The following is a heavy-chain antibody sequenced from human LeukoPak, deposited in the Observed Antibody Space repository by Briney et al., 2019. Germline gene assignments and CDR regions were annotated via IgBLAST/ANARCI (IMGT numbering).Heavy chain of an antibody. V-gene: IGHV1-18*04. J-gene: IGHJ5*02. Sequence: GASVKVSCRASGYIFTGYYMHWVRQAPGQGLEWMGWISAYNGNTNYAQKLQGRVTMTTDTSTSTAYMELRSLRSDDTAVYYCARGLYYYDSSGPLGWFDPWGQGTLVTVSS. CDR1: GYIFTGYY. CDR3: ARGLYYYDSSGPLGWFDP. CDR2: ISAYNGNT. D-gene: IGHD3-22*01.